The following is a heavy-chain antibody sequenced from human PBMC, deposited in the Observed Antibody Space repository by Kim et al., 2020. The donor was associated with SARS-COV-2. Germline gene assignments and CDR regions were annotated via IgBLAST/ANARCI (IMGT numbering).Heavy chain of an antibody. CDR3: VRGFYNWNYEALPGIYYFDY. V-gene: IGHV4-39*01. J-gene: IGHJ4*02. CDR1: GGSISSSSYY. Sequence: SETLSLTCTVSGGSISSSSYYWGWIRQPPGKGLEWIGSIYYSGSTYYNPSLKSRVTISVDTSKNQFSLKLSSVTAADTAVYYCVRGFYNWNYEALPGIYYFDYWGQGTLVTVSS. CDR2: IYYSGST. D-gene: IGHD1-7*01.